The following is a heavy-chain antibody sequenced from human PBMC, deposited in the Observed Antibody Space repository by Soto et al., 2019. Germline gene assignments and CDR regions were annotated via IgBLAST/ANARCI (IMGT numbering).Heavy chain of an antibody. D-gene: IGHD4-17*01. CDR3: ARDYGDSYFDY. J-gene: IGHJ4*02. CDR2: IYYSGST. CDR1: GGSISSSSYY. Sequence: SETLSLTCTVSGGSISSSSYYWGWIRQPPGEGLEWIGSIYYSGSTYYNPSLKSRVTISVDTSKNQFSLKLSSVTAADTAVYYCARDYGDSYFDYWGQGTLVTVSS. V-gene: IGHV4-39*01.